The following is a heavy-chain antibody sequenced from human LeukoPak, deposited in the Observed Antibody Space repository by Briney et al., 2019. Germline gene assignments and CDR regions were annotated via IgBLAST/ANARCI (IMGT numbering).Heavy chain of an antibody. CDR3: ARDEGVSFDY. V-gene: IGHV3-21*01. CDR2: ISSSSNYI. Sequence: GGSLRLSCVTSGFTFSAYNMNWVRQAPGKGLEWVSCISSSSNYIYYADSVKGRFTISRDNAKNSLYLQMNSRRAEDTAVYYCARDEGVSFDYWGQGTLVTVSS. CDR1: GFTFSAYN. J-gene: IGHJ4*02.